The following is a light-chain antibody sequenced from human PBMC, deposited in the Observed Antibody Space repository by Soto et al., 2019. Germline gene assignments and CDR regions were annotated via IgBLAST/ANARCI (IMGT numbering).Light chain of an antibody. J-gene: IGKJ4*01. CDR3: QQYHKWPLT. V-gene: IGKV3-15*01. CDR2: GAS. CDR1: QSVSSN. Sequence: EIVMTQSPATLSVSPGERATLSCRASQSVSSNLAWYQQKPGQAPRLLIYGASTRATGIPARFGGSGSGTEFILTISSLQSEDFAVYYCQQYHKWPLTFCGGTKVEI.